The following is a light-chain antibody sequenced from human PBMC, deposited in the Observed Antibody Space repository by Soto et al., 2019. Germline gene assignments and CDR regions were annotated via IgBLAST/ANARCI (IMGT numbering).Light chain of an antibody. J-gene: IGLJ1*01. Sequence: QSALTQPASVSGSPGQSITISCTGTSSDIGGYNYVSWYQQHPGKAPKVMIYEVSNRPSGVSNRFSGSKSGNTASLTISGLQAEDEADYYCSSYTGGNPSYVFGTGTKLTVL. V-gene: IGLV2-14*01. CDR1: SSDIGGYNY. CDR3: SSYTGGNPSYV. CDR2: EVS.